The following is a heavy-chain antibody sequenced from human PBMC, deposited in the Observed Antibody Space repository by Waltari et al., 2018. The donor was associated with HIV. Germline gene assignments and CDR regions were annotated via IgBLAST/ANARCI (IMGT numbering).Heavy chain of an antibody. Sequence: QLQLQESGPGLVKPSETLSLTCTVSGGSISSSSYYWGWIRQPPGKGLEWIGVIYYSGSTYYNPSLKSRVTISVDTSKNQFSLKLSSVTAADTAVYFCARALAYYDSSGYYYSHKSVFDYWGQGTLVTVSS. CDR3: ARALAYYDSSGYYYSHKSVFDY. CDR1: GGSISSSSYY. V-gene: IGHV4-39*07. J-gene: IGHJ4*02. D-gene: IGHD3-22*01. CDR2: IYYSGST.